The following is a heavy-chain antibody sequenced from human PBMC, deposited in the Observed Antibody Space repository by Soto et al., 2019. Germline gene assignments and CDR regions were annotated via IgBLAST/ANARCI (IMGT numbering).Heavy chain of an antibody. CDR1: GVPFRTYA. Sequence: EVQLVESGGGLIQPGGSLRVSCAASGVPFRTYAMNWVRQAPGKGLEWVSYINHNRDTIYYSDSVKSRFTISRDNAKNSLYLQMNRLRDEDTAVYSCVRDRGYTGYDLEYWGQGTLVTVSS. V-gene: IGHV3-48*02. CDR2: INHNRDTI. D-gene: IGHD5-12*01. J-gene: IGHJ4*02. CDR3: VRDRGYTGYDLEY.